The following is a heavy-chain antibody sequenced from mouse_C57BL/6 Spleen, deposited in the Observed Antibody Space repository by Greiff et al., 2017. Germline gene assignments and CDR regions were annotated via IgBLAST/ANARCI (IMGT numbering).Heavy chain of an antibody. V-gene: IGHV3-6*01. CDR2: ISYDGSN. D-gene: IGHD2-3*01. CDR3: ARSWLLS. CDR1: GYSITSGYY. Sequence: EVKLMESGPGLVKPSQSLSLTCSVTGYSITSGYYWNWIRQFPGNKLEWLGYISYDGSNNYNPYLKNRISITRDTSKNQFFLKLNSVTTEDTATYYCARSWLLSWGQGTLVTVSA. J-gene: IGHJ3*02.